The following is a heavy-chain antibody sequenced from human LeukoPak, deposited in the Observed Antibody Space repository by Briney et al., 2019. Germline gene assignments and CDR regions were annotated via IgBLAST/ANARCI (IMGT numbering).Heavy chain of an antibody. Sequence: GASVKVSCKASGYTFTSYGINWVRQAPGQGLEWMGWISGYNGNTKYAQKLQGRVNMTRNTSISTAYMELSSLRSEDTAVYYCARDEGIQLWTTPFDYWGQGTLVTVSS. CDR2: ISGYNGNT. J-gene: IGHJ4*02. CDR3: ARDEGIQLWTTPFDY. D-gene: IGHD5-18*01. CDR1: GYTFTSYG. V-gene: IGHV1-18*01.